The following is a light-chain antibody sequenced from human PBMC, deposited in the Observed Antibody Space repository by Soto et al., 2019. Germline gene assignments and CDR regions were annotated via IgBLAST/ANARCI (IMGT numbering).Light chain of an antibody. CDR3: SSARRDNTWV. Sequence: QSALTQPAFVSESPGQSITISCTGTSSDIGASTFVSWYQQHPGKAPKLLIYEVSNRPSGISNRFSGSKSANTASLTISGLQAEDEADYYCSSARRDNTWVFGGGTKLTVL. J-gene: IGLJ3*02. CDR2: EVS. CDR1: SSDIGASTF. V-gene: IGLV2-14*03.